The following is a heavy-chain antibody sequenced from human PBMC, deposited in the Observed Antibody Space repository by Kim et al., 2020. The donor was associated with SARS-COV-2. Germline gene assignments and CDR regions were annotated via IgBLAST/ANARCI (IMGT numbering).Heavy chain of an antibody. J-gene: IGHJ4*02. CDR3: AKGSEKGSSDY. CDR2: T. D-gene: IGHD6-13*01. V-gene: IGHV3-23*01. Sequence: TDYADSVQGRFTISRDNSKNTLYLQMYSLRAEDTAIYYCAKGSEKGSSDYWGQGTLVTVSS.